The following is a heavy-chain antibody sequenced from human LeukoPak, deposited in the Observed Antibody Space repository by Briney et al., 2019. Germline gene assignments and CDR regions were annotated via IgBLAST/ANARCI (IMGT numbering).Heavy chain of an antibody. CDR3: ARDGATYYYGSGRTNWFDP. J-gene: IGHJ5*02. CDR2: ISSSSSYI. V-gene: IGHV3-21*01. Sequence: GGSLRLSCAASGFTFSSYSMNWVRQAPGKGLEWVSSISSSSSYIYYADSVKGRFTISRDNAKNSLYLQMNSLRAEDTAVYYCARDGATYYYGSGRTNWFDPWGQGTLVTVSS. D-gene: IGHD3-10*01. CDR1: GFTFSSYS.